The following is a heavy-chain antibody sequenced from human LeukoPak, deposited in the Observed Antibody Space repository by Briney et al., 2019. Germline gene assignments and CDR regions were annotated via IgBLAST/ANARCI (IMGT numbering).Heavy chain of an antibody. CDR1: GGSISSSSYY. CDR3: ARPAYSSGWYGFDY. J-gene: IGHJ4*02. V-gene: IGHV4-39*01. Sequence: SETLSLTCTVSGGSISSSSYYWGWIRQPPGKGLEWIGSIYYSGSTYYNPSLKSRITISVDTSKNQFPLKLSSVTAADTAVYYCARPAYSSGWYGFDYWGQGTLVTVSS. D-gene: IGHD6-19*01. CDR2: IYYSGST.